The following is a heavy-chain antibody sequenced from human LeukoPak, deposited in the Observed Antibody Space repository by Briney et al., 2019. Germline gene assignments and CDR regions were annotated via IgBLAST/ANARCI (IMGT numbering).Heavy chain of an antibody. CDR2: ISSSSSYI. V-gene: IGHV3-21*01. CDR1: GFTFSSYS. CDR3: ARETIAVAGNWFDP. J-gene: IGHJ5*02. Sequence: PGGSLRLSCAASGFTFSSYSMNWVRQAPGKGLEWVSSISSSSSYIYYADSVKGRFTISRDNAKNSLYLQMNSLRAEDTAVYYCARETIAVAGNWFDPWGQGTLVTVSS. D-gene: IGHD6-19*01.